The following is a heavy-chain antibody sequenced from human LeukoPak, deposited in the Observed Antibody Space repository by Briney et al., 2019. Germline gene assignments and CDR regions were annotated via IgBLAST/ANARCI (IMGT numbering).Heavy chain of an antibody. Sequence: PGGSLRLSCAASGFTFSSYAMSWVRQAPGMGLEWVSAISGSGGSTYYADSVKGRFTISRDNSKNTLYLQMNSLRAEDTAVYYCAHDIVVVPAAIPLGDYWGQGTLVTVSS. CDR1: GFTFSSYA. CDR3: AHDIVVVPAAIPLGDY. J-gene: IGHJ4*02. D-gene: IGHD2-2*01. V-gene: IGHV3-23*01. CDR2: ISGSGGST.